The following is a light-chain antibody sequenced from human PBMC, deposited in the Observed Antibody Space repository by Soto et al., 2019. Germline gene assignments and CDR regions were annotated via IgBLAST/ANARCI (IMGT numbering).Light chain of an antibody. CDR2: GNS. CDR3: AAWDDSLSGVV. J-gene: IGLJ3*02. V-gene: IGLV1-47*02. CDR1: RSNIGFNA. Sequence: QSALTQPPSASGTPCQRVTLSCSGSRSNIGFNAVNWYQQLPGTAPNLLMHGNSQRPSGVPDRFSGSKSGTSASLAISGLRTEDEADYYCAAWDDSLSGVVFGGGTKLTVL.